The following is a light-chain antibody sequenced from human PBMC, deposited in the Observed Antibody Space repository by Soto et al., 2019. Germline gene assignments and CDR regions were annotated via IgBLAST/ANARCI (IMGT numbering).Light chain of an antibody. V-gene: IGLV2-14*01. CDR2: EVS. Sequence: QSVLTQPASVSGSPGQSITISCTGTSSDVGGYNYVSWYQQHPGKAPKLIIYEVSNRPSGVSNRFSDSKSGNTASLTISGLQAEGDTDYYCTSYTSSNTYVFGTGTKVTVL. CDR3: TSYTSSNTYV. CDR1: SSDVGGYNY. J-gene: IGLJ1*01.